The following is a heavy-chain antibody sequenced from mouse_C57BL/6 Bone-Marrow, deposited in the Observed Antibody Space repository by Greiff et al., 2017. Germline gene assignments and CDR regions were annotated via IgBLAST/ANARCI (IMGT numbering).Heavy chain of an antibody. CDR1: YTFTDYYM. Sequence: VQLQQSGPELVKPGASVKMSCKASGYTFTDYYMHWVKQKPGKGLEWIGEIYPGSGNTYYNEKFKGKATLTADTSSSTAYMQLSSQTSEDSAVYFCAMALYDYEFAYWGQGTLVTVSA. D-gene: IGHD2-4*01. CDR3: MALYDYEFAY. CDR2: YPGSGNTY. V-gene: IGHV1-83*01. J-gene: IGHJ3*01.